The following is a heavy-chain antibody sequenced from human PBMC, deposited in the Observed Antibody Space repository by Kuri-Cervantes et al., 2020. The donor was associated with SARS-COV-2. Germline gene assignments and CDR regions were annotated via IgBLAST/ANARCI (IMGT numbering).Heavy chain of an antibody. CDR3: ARGGDYHLLCLEV. J-gene: IGHJ6*02. Sequence: SETLSLTCAVYGGSFGGYYWSRVRQPPGKGLEWIGEINHSGSTNYNPSLKSRLTISVDTSKNQFSLKLSSVTAADTAVYYCARGGDYHLLCLEVWGQGTTVTVSS. D-gene: IGHD2-2*01. V-gene: IGHV4-34*01. CDR2: INHSGST. CDR1: GGSFGGYY.